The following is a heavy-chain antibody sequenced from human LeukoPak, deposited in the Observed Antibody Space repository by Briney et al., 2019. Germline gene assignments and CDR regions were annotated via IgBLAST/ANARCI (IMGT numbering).Heavy chain of an antibody. J-gene: IGHJ4*02. CDR3: ARAPTIFGVAPIWDY. CDR1: GYTFTSYA. V-gene: IGHV7-4-1*02. CDR2: INTNTGNL. D-gene: IGHD3-3*01. Sequence: GASVKVSCKASGYTFTSYAMNWVRQAPGQGLEWMGWINTNTGNLTYAQGFTGRFVFSLDTSVSTAYLQISSLKAEDTAVYYCARAPTIFGVAPIWDYWGQGTLVTVSS.